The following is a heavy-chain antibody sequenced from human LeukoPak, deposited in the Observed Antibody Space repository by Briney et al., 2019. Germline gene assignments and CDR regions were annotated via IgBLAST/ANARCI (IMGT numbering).Heavy chain of an antibody. V-gene: IGHV4-38-2*02. D-gene: IGHD3-3*01. Sequence: SETLSLTCAVSGYSISSGYYWGWIRQPPGKGLEWIGSIYHSGSTYYNPSLKSRVTISVDTSKNQFSLKLSSVTAADTAVYYCARDTYDFWSGYWPNWGQGTLVTVSS. CDR1: GYSISSGYY. J-gene: IGHJ4*02. CDR2: IYHSGST. CDR3: ARDTYDFWSGYWPN.